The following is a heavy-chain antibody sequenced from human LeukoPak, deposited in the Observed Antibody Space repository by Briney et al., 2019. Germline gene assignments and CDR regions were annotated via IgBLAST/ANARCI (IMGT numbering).Heavy chain of an antibody. CDR1: GGSISRSSHY. V-gene: IGHV4-39*01. CDR2: IYSSGST. J-gene: IGHJ4*02. Sequence: SETLSFTCTVSGGSISRSSHYWGWIRQPPGKGLEWIGSIYSSGSTYYNPSLKSRITISVDTSKNQFSLRLSSVTAADTAVYYCARAQSFIAAAAYWGQGTLVTVSS. CDR3: ARAQSFIAAAAY. D-gene: IGHD6-13*01.